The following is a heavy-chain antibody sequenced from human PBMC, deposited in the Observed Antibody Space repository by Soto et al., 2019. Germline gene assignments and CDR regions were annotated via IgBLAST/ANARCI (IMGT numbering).Heavy chain of an antibody. CDR1: GVTFSSYA. Sequence: SVKAACKASGVTFSSYAMSWVRQAPGQGLEWMGGIIPIFGTANYAQKFQGRVTITADESTSTAYMELSSLRSEDTAVYYCIPENWFDPWGQGTLVTVSS. CDR3: IPENWFDP. V-gene: IGHV1-69*13. CDR2: IIPIFGTA. D-gene: IGHD2-2*01. J-gene: IGHJ5*02.